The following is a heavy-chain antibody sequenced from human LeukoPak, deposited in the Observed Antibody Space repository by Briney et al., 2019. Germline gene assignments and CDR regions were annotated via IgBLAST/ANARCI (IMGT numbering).Heavy chain of an antibody. CDR3: AKDHWQWLDTDAFDF. CDR1: GFTFSSYG. Sequence: GGSLRLSCAASGFTFSSYGMHWVRQAPGKGLEWVAVIWYDGSNKYYADSVKGRFTISRDNSKNTLYLQMNSLRAEDTAVYYCAKDHWQWLDTDAFDFWGQGTRVTVSS. J-gene: IGHJ3*01. V-gene: IGHV3-33*06. CDR2: IWYDGSNK. D-gene: IGHD6-19*01.